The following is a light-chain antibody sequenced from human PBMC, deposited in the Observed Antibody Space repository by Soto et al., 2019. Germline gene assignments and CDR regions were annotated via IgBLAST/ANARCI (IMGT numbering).Light chain of an antibody. J-gene: IGLJ3*02. CDR3: CSYAGSNTGV. Sequence: QSALTQPRSVSGSPGQSVIISCTGTNNDVGAYDYVSWYQQHPGKAPKLIIYDVTKRPSGVPDRFSASKSGNTASLTISGLQAEDEADYYCCSYAGSNTGVFGGGTKLTVL. CDR2: DVT. CDR1: NNDVGAYDY. V-gene: IGLV2-11*01.